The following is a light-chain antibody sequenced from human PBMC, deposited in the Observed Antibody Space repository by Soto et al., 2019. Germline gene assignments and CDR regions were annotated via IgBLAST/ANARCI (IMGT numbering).Light chain of an antibody. CDR1: SSNIGAGYD. CDR2: GNS. V-gene: IGLV1-40*01. Sequence: QSVLTQPPSVSGAPGQRVTISCTGRSSNIGAGYDVHWYQQLPGTAPKLLIYGNSNRPSGVPDRFSGSKSGTSASLAITGLQAEDEADYYCQSYDSSLSVVFGTGTKLTVL. CDR3: QSYDSSLSVV. J-gene: IGLJ1*01.